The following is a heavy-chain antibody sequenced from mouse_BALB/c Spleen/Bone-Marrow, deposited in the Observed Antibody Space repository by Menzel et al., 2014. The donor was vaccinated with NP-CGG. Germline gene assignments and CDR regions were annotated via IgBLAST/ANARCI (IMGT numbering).Heavy chain of an antibody. D-gene: IGHD1-1*01. V-gene: IGHV1-84*02. Sequence: VQLQQSGPELVKPGASVKISCKASGYTFTDYYINWVKQKPGQGLEWIGWIYPGSGNTKYNEKFKGKATLTVDTSSSTAYMQLSSLTSEDTADYFCARENYGSSYYFDYWGQGTTLTVSS. CDR1: GYTFTDYY. J-gene: IGHJ2*01. CDR3: ARENYGSSYYFDY. CDR2: IYPGSGNT.